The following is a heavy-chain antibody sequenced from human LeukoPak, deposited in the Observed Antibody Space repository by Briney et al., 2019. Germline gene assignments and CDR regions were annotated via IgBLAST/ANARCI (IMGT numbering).Heavy chain of an antibody. V-gene: IGHV4-59*01. J-gene: IGHJ4*02. CDR2: IYYSGST. CDR3: ARSLRIAAAGDYFDY. CDR1: GGSISSYY. Sequence: SETLSLTCTVSGGSISSYYWSWIRQPTGKGLEWIGYIYYSGSTNYNPSLKSRVTISVDTSKNQFSLKLSSVTAADTAVYYCARSLRIAAAGDYFDYWGQGTLVTVSS. D-gene: IGHD6-13*01.